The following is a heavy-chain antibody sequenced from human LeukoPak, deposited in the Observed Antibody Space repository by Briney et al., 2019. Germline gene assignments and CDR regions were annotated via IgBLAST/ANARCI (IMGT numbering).Heavy chain of an antibody. V-gene: IGHV3-30-3*01. Sequence: GGSLRLSCAASGFTFSSYAMHWVRQAPGKGLEWVAVISYDGSNKYYADSVKGRFTISRDNSKNTLYLQMNSLRAEDTAVYYCAGKVGAASDYWGQGTLVTVSS. CDR1: GFTFSSYA. CDR3: AGKVGAASDY. D-gene: IGHD1-26*01. CDR2: ISYDGSNK. J-gene: IGHJ4*02.